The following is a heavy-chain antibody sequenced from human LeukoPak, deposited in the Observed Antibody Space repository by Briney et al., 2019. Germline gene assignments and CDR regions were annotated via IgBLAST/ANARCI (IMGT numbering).Heavy chain of an antibody. CDR1: EFTFSDYD. CDR3: ARAGEYYFDY. CDR2: ISSSSSYT. J-gene: IGHJ4*02. Sequence: KTVGALRLSCAASEFTFSDYDMSWIRQAPGNGLEWVSYISSSSSYTNYADSVKGRFTISRDNAKNSLYLQMNSLRAEDTAVYYCARAGEYYFDYWGQGTLVTVSS. V-gene: IGHV3-11*06. D-gene: IGHD1-26*01.